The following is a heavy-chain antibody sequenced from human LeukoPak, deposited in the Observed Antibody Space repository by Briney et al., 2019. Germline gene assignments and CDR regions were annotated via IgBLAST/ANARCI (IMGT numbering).Heavy chain of an antibody. V-gene: IGHV3-43*01. J-gene: IGHJ4*02. CDR3: AKDWDGSGSYYNFYFDY. CDR1: GFTFDDYT. Sequence: GGSLRLSCAASGFTFDDYTMHWVRQAPGKGLEWVSLISWDGGSTYYADSVKGRFTISRDNSKNSLYLQMNSLRTEDTALYYCAKDWDGSGSYYNFYFDYWGQGTLVTVSS. CDR2: ISWDGGST. D-gene: IGHD3-10*01.